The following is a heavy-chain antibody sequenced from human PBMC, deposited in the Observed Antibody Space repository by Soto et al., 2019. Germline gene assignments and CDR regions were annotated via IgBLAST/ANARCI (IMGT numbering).Heavy chain of an antibody. CDR2: IKQDGSEK. Sequence: GESLKISCVASGFTFDIFWMAWVRQAPGKGLEWVASIKQDGSEKYYVDSVKGRFTISRDNAKNSVFLQMSSLRVEDTAVYFCARETTVTNYFDYWGQGTQVTVSS. D-gene: IGHD4-17*01. V-gene: IGHV3-7*05. J-gene: IGHJ4*02. CDR3: ARETTVTNYFDY. CDR1: GFTFDIFW.